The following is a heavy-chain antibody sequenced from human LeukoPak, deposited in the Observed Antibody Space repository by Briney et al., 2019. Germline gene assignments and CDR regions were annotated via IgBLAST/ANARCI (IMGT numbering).Heavy chain of an antibody. J-gene: IGHJ4*02. D-gene: IGHD1-14*01. CDR1: GGSISSYY. Sequence: SETLSLTCTVSGGSISSYYWSWIRHPAGKGLEWIGRIYTSGSTNYNPSLKSRVTMSVDTSKNQSSLKLSSVTAADTAVYYCARSENRPTTFDYWGQGTLVTVSS. CDR3: ARSENRPTTFDY. V-gene: IGHV4-4*07. CDR2: IYTSGST.